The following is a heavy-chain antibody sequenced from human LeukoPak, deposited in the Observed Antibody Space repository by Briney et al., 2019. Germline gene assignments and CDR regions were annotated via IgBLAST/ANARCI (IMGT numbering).Heavy chain of an antibody. CDR2: INHRGDT. Sequence: PSETLSLTCAVYGGSFSTYYWSWIRQSPGKGLERIAEINHRGDTNYNPSVKSRVTISVDTSKSQFSLKVSSLTAADTAVYYCARGPTISETGYFDYWGQGTLVTVSS. CDR3: ARGPTISETGYFDY. J-gene: IGHJ4*03. CDR1: GGSFSTYY. D-gene: IGHD1-1*01. V-gene: IGHV4-34*01.